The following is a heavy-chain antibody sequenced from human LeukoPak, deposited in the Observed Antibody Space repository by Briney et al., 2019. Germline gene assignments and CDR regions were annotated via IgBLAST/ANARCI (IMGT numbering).Heavy chain of an antibody. D-gene: IGHD3-10*01. V-gene: IGHV1-46*01. CDR3: ARDALYYYGSGSYYNHYYYYYMDV. Sequence: ASVKVSXKASGYTFTSYYMHWVRQAPGQGLEWMGIINPSGGSTSYAQKFQGRVTMTRDTSTSTVYMELSSLRSEDTAVYYCARDALYYYGSGSYYNHYYYYYMDVWGKGTTVTVSS. CDR2: INPSGGST. J-gene: IGHJ6*03. CDR1: GYTFTSYY.